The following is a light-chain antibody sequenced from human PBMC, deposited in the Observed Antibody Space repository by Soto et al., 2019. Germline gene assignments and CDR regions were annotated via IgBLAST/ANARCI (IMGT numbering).Light chain of an antibody. Sequence: VLTQPPSVSAAPGQKVTISCSGSTFNIGNNFVSWYQQLPGTAPKLLIYDNNKRPSGIPDRFSGSKSGTSATLGITGLQTGDEADYYCGTWDSSLSTGLFGGGTKVTVL. CDR2: DNN. CDR3: GTWDSSLSTGL. V-gene: IGLV1-51*01. CDR1: TFNIGNNF. J-gene: IGLJ2*01.